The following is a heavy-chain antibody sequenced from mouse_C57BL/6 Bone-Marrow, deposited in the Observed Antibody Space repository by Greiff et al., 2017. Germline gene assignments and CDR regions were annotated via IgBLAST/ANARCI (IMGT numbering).Heavy chain of an antibody. CDR3: AKTYYDYDGGLDYAMDY. Sequence: QVQLQQSGPELVKPGASVKISCKASGYAFSSSWMNWVKQRPGKGLEWIGRIYPADGDTNYNRKFKGKATLTADKSSSTAYMQLSSLTYEDSAVYCSAKTYYDYDGGLDYAMDYWGQGTSGTVAS. D-gene: IGHD2-4*01. J-gene: IGHJ4*01. CDR2: IYPADGDT. CDR1: GYAFSSSW. V-gene: IGHV1-82*01.